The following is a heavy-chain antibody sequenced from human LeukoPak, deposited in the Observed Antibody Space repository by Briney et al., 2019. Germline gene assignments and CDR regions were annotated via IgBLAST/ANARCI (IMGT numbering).Heavy chain of an antibody. J-gene: IGHJ4*02. V-gene: IGHV3-30*14. D-gene: IGHD6-6*01. Sequence: GGSLRLSCAASGFTFSSYALDWVRQAPGKGLEWVAVISKDGNSQNYADSVKGRFTISRDNSKNTLYLQMNSLRAEDTAVYYCAREARNQDYWGQGTLVTVSS. CDR1: GFTFSSYA. CDR3: AREARNQDY. CDR2: ISKDGNSQ.